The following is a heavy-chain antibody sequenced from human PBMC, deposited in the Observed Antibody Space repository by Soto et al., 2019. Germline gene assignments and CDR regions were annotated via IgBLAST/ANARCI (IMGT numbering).Heavy chain of an antibody. CDR2: IYPADSDT. J-gene: IGHJ6*02. CDR3: ERSVGGSYYYHGMDF. CDR1: GYKFNNYW. V-gene: IGHV5-51*03. Sequence: GESQKISCKGSGYKFNNYWTCWVRQLPGKGLEWMGIIYPADSDTRYSPSFQGQVTISVDKSINTAYLQWSSLQASDTARYYCERSVGGSYYYHGMDFRGQRSTVIVS. D-gene: IGHD3-16*01.